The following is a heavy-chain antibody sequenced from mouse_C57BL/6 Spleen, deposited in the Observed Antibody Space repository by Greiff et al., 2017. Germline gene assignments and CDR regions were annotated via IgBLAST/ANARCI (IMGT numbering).Heavy chain of an antibody. J-gene: IGHJ1*03. D-gene: IGHD1-1*01. Sequence: VKLQQSGAELVKPGASVKMSCKASGYTFTTYPIEWMKQNHGKSLEWIGNFHPYNDDTKYNEKFKGKATLTVEKSSSTVYLELSRLTSDDSAVYYCASPSYYYGSRYFDVWGTGTTVTVSS. CDR1: GYTFTTYP. CDR3: ASPSYYYGSRYFDV. CDR2: FHPYNDDT. V-gene: IGHV1-47*01.